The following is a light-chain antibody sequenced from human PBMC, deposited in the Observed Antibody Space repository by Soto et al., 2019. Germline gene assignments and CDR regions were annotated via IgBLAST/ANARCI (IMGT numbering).Light chain of an antibody. J-gene: IGKJ1*01. Sequence: EIVMTQSPATLSVSPGERATLSCRASQSVSSNLAWYQQKPGQAPRILIYGASTRATGIPARFSGSGSGTECTITISSLQSEYLAVYDWQHDNNWGTVGQGTKVEIK. V-gene: IGKV3-15*01. CDR3: QHDNNWGT. CDR2: GAS. CDR1: QSVSSN.